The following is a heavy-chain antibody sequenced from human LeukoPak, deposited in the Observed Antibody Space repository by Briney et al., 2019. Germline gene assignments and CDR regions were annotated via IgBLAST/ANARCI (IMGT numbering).Heavy chain of an antibody. CDR1: GGSISSGSYY. V-gene: IGHV4-39*01. CDR3: ANSVAAAAQFDY. D-gene: IGHD6-13*01. CDR2: IYYSGST. Sequence: SETLSLTCTVSGGSISSGSYYWGWIRQPPGKGLEWIGSIYYSGSTYYNPSLKSRVTISVDTSKNQFSLKLSSVTAADTAVYYCANSVAAAAQFDYWGQGTLVTVSS. J-gene: IGHJ4*02.